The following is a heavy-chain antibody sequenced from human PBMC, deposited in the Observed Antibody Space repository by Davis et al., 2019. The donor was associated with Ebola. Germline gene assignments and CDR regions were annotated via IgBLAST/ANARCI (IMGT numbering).Heavy chain of an antibody. CDR3: ARAPYSGSYYADY. D-gene: IGHD1-26*01. J-gene: IGHJ4*02. CDR2: ISSSSSYI. V-gene: IGHV3-21*01. CDR1: GFTFSSYS. Sequence: GGSLRLSCAASGFTFSSYSMKWVRQAPGKGLEWVSSISSSSSYIYYADSVKGRFTISRDNANNSLYLQMNSLRAEDTAVYYCARAPYSGSYYADYWGQGTLVTVSS.